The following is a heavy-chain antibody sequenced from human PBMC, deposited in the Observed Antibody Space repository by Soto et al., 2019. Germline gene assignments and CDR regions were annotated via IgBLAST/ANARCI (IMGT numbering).Heavy chain of an antibody. CDR2: IYYSGST. D-gene: IGHD3-22*01. CDR3: ARTPLSSSGYYYAHDAFDI. Sequence: TLSLPCSVSDGSISSGVYYWSWIRQHPGKGLEWIGYIYYSGSTYYNPSLKSRVTISVDTSKNQFSLKLSPVTAADTAVYYCARTPLSSSGYYYAHDAFDIWGQGTMVTVSS. J-gene: IGHJ3*02. CDR1: DGSISSGVYY. V-gene: IGHV4-31*03.